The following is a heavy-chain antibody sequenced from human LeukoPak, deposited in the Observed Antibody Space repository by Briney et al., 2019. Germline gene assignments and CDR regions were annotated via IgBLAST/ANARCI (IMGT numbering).Heavy chain of an antibody. CDR1: GGSISXXXX. Sequence: PSETLSLTXXVSGGSISXXXXXXXXRPPXXXXXXXXXXXYHSGXXXYXXSLXXXXXXSVDKSKNQFSLKLSSVTAAATAVYYCARDPQGIVGASDAFDIWGQGTMVTVSS. CDR2: XYHSGXX. V-gene: IGHV4/OR15-8*01. CDR3: ARDPQGIVGASDAFDI. D-gene: IGHD1-26*01. J-gene: IGHJ3*02.